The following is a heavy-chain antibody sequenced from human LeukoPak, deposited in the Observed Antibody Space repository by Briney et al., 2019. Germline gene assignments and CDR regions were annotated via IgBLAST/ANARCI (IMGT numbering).Heavy chain of an antibody. J-gene: IGHJ4*02. CDR1: GFTFSSYA. Sequence: GGSLRLSCAASGFTFSSYAMSWVRQAPGKGLEWVSSLSGGGGSTYYADSVKGRFTISRDNSENTLYLQMNSLRAEDTAVYYCAKDRYYDSTILDYWGQGTLVTFSS. CDR3: AKDRYYDSTILDY. V-gene: IGHV3-23*01. D-gene: IGHD3-22*01. CDR2: LSGGGGST.